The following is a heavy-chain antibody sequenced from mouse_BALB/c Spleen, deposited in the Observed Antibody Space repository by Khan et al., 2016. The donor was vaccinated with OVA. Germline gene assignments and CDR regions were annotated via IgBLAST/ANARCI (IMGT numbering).Heavy chain of an antibody. CDR2: ISTGGHYT. Sequence: EVELVESGGGLVKPGGSLKLSCSASVFTFSNYAMSWVRRTPEKRLECVATISTGGHYTFYPDSVKGRFTISRDNAKNTLYLPMSRLRSEDTAMYYCASSLVDYHAMDYWGQGTSVTVSS. V-gene: IGHV5-9-3*01. D-gene: IGHD2-12*01. CDR1: VFTFSNYA. J-gene: IGHJ4*01. CDR3: ASSLVDYHAMDY.